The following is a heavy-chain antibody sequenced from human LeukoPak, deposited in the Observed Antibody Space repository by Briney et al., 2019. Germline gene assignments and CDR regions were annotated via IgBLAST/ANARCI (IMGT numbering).Heavy chain of an antibody. CDR2: INPNSGGT. Sequence: ASVKVSGKASGYTFTGYYMHWVRQAPGQGLEWMGWINPNSGGTNYAQKFQGRVTMTRDTSISTAYMELSRLRSDDTAVYYCARGDYGDYYYYMDVWGKGTTVTVSS. CDR1: GYTFTGYY. J-gene: IGHJ6*03. CDR3: ARGDYGDYYYYMDV. V-gene: IGHV1-2*02. D-gene: IGHD4-17*01.